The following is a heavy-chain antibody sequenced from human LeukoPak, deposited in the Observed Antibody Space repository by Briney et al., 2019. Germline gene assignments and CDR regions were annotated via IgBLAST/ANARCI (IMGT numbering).Heavy chain of an antibody. CDR3: ARVQYYYDSSGYYYYFDY. V-gene: IGHV3-53*01. D-gene: IGHD3-22*01. J-gene: IGHJ4*02. Sequence: PGGSLRLSCVASRFTASSNYMSWVRQDPGKGLEWVSFIQTDGSAKYYSDSVRGRVTISRDNRRNTVYLQMNSLRAEDTAVYYCARVQYYYDSSGYYYYFDYWGQGTLVTVSS. CDR1: RFTASSNY. CDR2: IQTDGSAK.